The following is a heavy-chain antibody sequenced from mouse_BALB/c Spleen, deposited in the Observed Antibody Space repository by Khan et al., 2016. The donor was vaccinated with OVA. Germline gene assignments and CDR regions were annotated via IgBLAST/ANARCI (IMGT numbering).Heavy chain of an antibody. CDR3: AREEGLYYIDY. V-gene: IGHV1S132*01. CDR2: IYPGTNNT. J-gene: IGHJ2*01. Sequence: QVQLKESGAELVKPGASVKLSCKTSGYIFTSNWIHWVKQRPGQGLEWIARIYPGTNNTYYNEKLKDKATLTADTSSSTAYMQLSSLKSEDSAVYVCAREEGLYYIDYWGQGTTLTVSS. CDR1: GYIFTSNW.